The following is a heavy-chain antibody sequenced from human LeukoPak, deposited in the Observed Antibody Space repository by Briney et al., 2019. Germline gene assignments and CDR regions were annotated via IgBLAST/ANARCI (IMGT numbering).Heavy chain of an antibody. Sequence: GGSLRLSCAASGFIFSSYSMNWVRQAPGKGLEWVSYISSSGSTINYADSVKGRFTISRDNAKNSLYLQMNSLRAEDTAVYYCARERPEIDSWGQGTLVTVSS. J-gene: IGHJ4*02. CDR3: ARERPEIDS. CDR1: GFIFSSYS. CDR2: ISSSGSTI. V-gene: IGHV3-48*04.